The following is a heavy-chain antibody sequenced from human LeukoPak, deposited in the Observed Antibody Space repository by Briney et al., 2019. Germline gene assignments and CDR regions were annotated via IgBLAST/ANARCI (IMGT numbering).Heavy chain of an antibody. V-gene: IGHV3-9*01. J-gene: IGHJ3*02. CDR3: AKANPDYDSSGYYEGPHDAFDI. CDR2: ISWNSGSI. CDR1: GFTFDDYA. D-gene: IGHD3-22*01. Sequence: CRSLRLSCAASGFTFDDYAMHWVRQAPGKGLEWVSGISWNSGSIDYADSVKGRFTISRDNAKNSLYLQMNSLRGEDTALYYCAKANPDYDSSGYYEGPHDAFDIWGQGTMVTVSS.